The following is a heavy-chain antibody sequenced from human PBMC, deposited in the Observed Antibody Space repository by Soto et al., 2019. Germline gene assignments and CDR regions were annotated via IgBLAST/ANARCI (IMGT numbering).Heavy chain of an antibody. V-gene: IGHV1-8*01. Sequence: QVQLVQSGAEVKKPGASVKVSCKASGYTFPSDEIIWVRQATGQGLEWMGWMNPSTGNTDSAEKFQGRLTMTRNTSISTVYMELRSLSFEDTAVYYSARGRIIVAGGFDPWGQGTLVTVSS. D-gene: IGHD6-19*01. CDR3: ARGRIIVAGGFDP. CDR1: GYTFPSDE. CDR2: MNPSTGNT. J-gene: IGHJ5*02.